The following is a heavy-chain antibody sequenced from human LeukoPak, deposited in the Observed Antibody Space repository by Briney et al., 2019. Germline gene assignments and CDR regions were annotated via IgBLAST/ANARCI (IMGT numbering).Heavy chain of an antibody. D-gene: IGHD3-22*01. V-gene: IGHV4-34*01. CDR3: ARVFDSSGYDD. CDR1: GGSFSGYY. J-gene: IGHJ4*02. Sequence: SETLSLTCAVYGGSFSGYYWSWIRQPPGKGPEWIGEINHSGSTNYNPSLKSRVAISVDTSKNQFSLKLSSVTAADTAVYYCARVFDSSGYDDWGQGTLVTVSS. CDR2: INHSGST.